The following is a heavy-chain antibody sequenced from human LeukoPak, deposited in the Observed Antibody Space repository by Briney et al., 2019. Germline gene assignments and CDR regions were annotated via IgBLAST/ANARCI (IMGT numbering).Heavy chain of an antibody. CDR3: ARWTGTTGLDY. V-gene: IGHV1-46*01. CDR1: GYSFSSYY. CDR2: INPSGGST. Sequence: GASVKVYCKASGYSFSSYYMHWVRQAPGQGLEWMGIINPSGGSTTYARKFRDRVTMTRDTSTTTVYMELSSLKSEDTAVYYCARWTGTTGLDYWGQGTLVTVSS. J-gene: IGHJ4*02. D-gene: IGHD1-1*01.